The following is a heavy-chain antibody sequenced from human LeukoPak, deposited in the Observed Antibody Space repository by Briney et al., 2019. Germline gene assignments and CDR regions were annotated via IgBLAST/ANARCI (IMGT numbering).Heavy chain of an antibody. CDR1: GFTFSNYG. Sequence: GGTLRLSCAASGFTFSNYGMNWVRLPPGKGLVWVSRIKSDGSSTSYADFVKGRFTISRDNAKNTLYLQMNSLRAEDTAVYYCARGDPTVTTTGSGGLDIWGQGTMVTVSS. J-gene: IGHJ3*02. CDR2: IKSDGSST. V-gene: IGHV3-74*01. D-gene: IGHD4-17*01. CDR3: ARGDPTVTTTGSGGLDI.